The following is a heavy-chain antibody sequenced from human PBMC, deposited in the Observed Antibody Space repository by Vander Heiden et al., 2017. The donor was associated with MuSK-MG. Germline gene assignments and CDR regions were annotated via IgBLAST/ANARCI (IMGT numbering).Heavy chain of an antibody. CDR3: ARGGYNSGWGPPPRYMDV. CDR1: GYTFFNYG. V-gene: IGHV7-4-1*02. D-gene: IGHD6-19*01. CDR2: IDTNTANP. J-gene: IGHJ6*03. Sequence: QVQLVQSTSELKKPGASVKVSCKASGYTFFNYGVNWVRQAPGQGLQWMGWIDTNTANPTYAQGFTGRLVFSVDTSVSTAYLLISSLKPDDTAIYYCARGGYNSGWGPPPRYMDVWGQGTTVSVSS.